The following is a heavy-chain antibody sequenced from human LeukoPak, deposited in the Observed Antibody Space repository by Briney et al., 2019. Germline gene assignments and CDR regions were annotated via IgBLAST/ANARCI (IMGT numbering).Heavy chain of an antibody. J-gene: IGHJ4*02. D-gene: IGHD1-26*01. CDR1: GGSFSGYY. CDR2: IYHSGST. Sequence: SETLSLTCAVYGGSFSGYYWSWIRQPPGKGLEWIGYIYHSGSTYYNPSLKSRVTISVDRPKNQFSLKLSSVTAADTAVYYCARDGTSVGAGIDYWGQGTLVTVSS. CDR3: ARDGTSVGAGIDY. V-gene: IGHV4-34*01.